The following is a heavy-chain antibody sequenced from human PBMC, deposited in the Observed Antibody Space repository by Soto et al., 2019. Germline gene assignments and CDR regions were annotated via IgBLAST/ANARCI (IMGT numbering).Heavy chain of an antibody. CDR3: ARELFGRSVWFDP. J-gene: IGHJ5*02. Sequence: SETLSLTCTVSGGSISSYYWSWIRQPPGRGLEWIGYIYYSGSTNYNPSLKSRVTISVDTSKNQFSLKLSSVTAADTAVYYCARELFGRSVWFDPWGQGTLVTVSS. V-gene: IGHV4-59*01. CDR2: IYYSGST. D-gene: IGHD3-10*01. CDR1: GGSISSYY.